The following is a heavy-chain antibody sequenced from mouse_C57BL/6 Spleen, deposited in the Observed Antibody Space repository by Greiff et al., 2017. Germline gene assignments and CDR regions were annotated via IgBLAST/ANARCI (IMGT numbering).Heavy chain of an antibody. V-gene: IGHV14-4*01. CDR1: GFNIKDDY. D-gene: IGHD1-1*02. J-gene: IGHJ1*03. CDR2: IDPENGDT. Sequence: VQLQQSGAELVRPGASVKLSCTASGFNIKDDYMHWVKQRPEQGLEWIGWIDPENGDTEYASKFQGKATITADKSSNTAYLQLSSLTSEDTAVCYCTTWGGYWYFDVWGTGTTVTVSS. CDR3: TTWGGYWYFDV.